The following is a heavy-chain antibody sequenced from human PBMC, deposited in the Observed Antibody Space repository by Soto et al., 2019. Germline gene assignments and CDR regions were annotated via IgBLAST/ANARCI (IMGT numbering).Heavy chain of an antibody. D-gene: IGHD1-26*01. Sequence: ASVKVSCKASGYTFTSYGISWVRQAPGQGLEWMGWISAYNGNTNYAQKLQGRVTMTTDTSTSTAYMELRSLRSDDTAVYYCARGTHIIWGTIVGATRAFDIWGQGTMVTVSS. V-gene: IGHV1-18*01. CDR3: ARGTHIIWGTIVGATRAFDI. CDR2: ISAYNGNT. J-gene: IGHJ3*02. CDR1: GYTFTSYG.